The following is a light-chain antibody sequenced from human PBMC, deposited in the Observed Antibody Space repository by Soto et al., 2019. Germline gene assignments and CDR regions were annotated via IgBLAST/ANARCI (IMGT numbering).Light chain of an antibody. CDR3: QQYGRSPFT. CDR2: GAS. V-gene: IGKV3-20*01. CDR1: QSVSSNN. J-gene: IGKJ3*01. Sequence: EIVLTQSPGTLSLSPGERATLSCRASQSVSSNNLAWYQQRPGQAPRVVLYGASTRATGIPERFSGSGSGTDFTLTISRLEPEDFAVCYCQQYGRSPFTVGPGTKVDIK.